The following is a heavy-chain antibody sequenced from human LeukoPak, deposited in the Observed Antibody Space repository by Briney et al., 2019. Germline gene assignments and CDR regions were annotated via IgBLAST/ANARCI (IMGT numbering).Heavy chain of an antibody. J-gene: IGHJ4*02. V-gene: IGHV3-30*04. D-gene: IGHD1-1*01. Sequence: PGGSLRLSCAASAFTFNSYTMHWVRQAPGKGLEWVALISYDGSDKYYADSVRGRFTVSRDNSKNTLYLQMNSLRAEDTAVYYCAKDQTGTTFLDYWGQGTLVTVSS. CDR2: ISYDGSDK. CDR3: AKDQTGTTFLDY. CDR1: AFTFNSYT.